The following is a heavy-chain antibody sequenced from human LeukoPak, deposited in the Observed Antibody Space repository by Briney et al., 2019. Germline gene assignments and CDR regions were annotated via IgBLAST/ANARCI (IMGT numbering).Heavy chain of an antibody. CDR1: GFNFSDYG. V-gene: IGHV3-21*01. CDR3: ARDAPGSDDAFDI. D-gene: IGHD2-21*02. CDR2: ISYSSTYI. Sequence: GGSLRLSCAASGFNFSDYGMSWVRQPPGKGLEWVSSISYSSTYISSADSVKGRFTISRDNVKNSLYLQINSLRAEDTAVYYCARDAPGSDDAFDIWGQGTMVTVSS. J-gene: IGHJ3*02.